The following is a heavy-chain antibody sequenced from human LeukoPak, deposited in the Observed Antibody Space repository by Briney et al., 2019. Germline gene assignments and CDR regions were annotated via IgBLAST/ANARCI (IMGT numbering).Heavy chain of an antibody. V-gene: IGHV3-9*01. Sequence: GGSLRLSCAASGFNFDDYAMHWVRQAPGKGLEWVSGISWNSGSIGYADSVKGRFTISRDNAKNSLYLQMNSLRAEDTALYYCAKDINYDSSGYLGYWGQGTLVTVSS. CDR2: ISWNSGSI. J-gene: IGHJ4*02. CDR3: AKDINYDSSGYLGY. CDR1: GFNFDDYA. D-gene: IGHD3-22*01.